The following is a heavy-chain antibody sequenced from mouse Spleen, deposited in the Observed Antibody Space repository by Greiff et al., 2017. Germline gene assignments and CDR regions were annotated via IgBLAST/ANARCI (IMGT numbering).Heavy chain of an antibody. CDR3: ATVLLGYAMDY. J-gene: IGHJ4*01. CDR1: GYTFTDYY. CDR2: IYPGSGNT. Sequence: VKLMESGAELVRPGASVKLSCKASGYTFTDYYINWVKQRPGQGLEWIARIYPGSGNTYYNEKFKGKATLTAEKSSSTAYMQLSSLTSEDSAVYFCATVLLGYAMDYWGQGTSVTVSS. V-gene: IGHV1-76*01. D-gene: IGHD2-1*01.